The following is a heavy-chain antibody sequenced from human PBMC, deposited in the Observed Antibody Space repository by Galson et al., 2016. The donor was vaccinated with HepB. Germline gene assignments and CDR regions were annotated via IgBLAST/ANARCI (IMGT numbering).Heavy chain of an antibody. Sequence: SLRLSCAASGFSLSRFAMSWVRQAPGKGLEWVASFSNIQKTYYGAPVEGRFTITRDDSTSTLILQMNNLRPEDTAVDYCAKDHPSPGWPSFESWGQGTLVLVPS. CDR1: GFSLSRFA. J-gene: IGHJ4*02. D-gene: IGHD6-19*01. CDR2: FSNIQKT. V-gene: IGHV3-23*01. CDR3: AKDHPSPGWPSFES.